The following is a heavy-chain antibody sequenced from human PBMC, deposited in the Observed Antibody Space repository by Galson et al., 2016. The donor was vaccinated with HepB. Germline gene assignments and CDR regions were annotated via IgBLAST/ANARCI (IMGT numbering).Heavy chain of an antibody. J-gene: IGHJ4*02. Sequence: WVANINQGGSEKYHVDSVKGRFTISRDNAKNSLFLQMNSLRVEDTAVYYCARSPSAAYWGQGTLVAVSS. CDR2: INQGGSEK. V-gene: IGHV3-7*03. CDR3: ARSPSAAY. D-gene: IGHD6-25*01.